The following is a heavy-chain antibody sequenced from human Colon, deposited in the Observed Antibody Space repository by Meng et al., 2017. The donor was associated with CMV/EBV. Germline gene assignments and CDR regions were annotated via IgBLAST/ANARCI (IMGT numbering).Heavy chain of an antibody. CDR2: IYWNDDK. CDR3: VHSAITFYDTRSGDYNNFFDS. Sequence: SGVAVGWSRQPPGKALEWLALIYWNDDKRYSPSLKTRLTLTKDTSRNQVVLTMTNMDPVDTATYFCVHSAITFYDTRSGDYNNFFDSWGQGTLVTVSS. V-gene: IGHV2-5*01. CDR1: SGVA. D-gene: IGHD3-3*01. J-gene: IGHJ5*01.